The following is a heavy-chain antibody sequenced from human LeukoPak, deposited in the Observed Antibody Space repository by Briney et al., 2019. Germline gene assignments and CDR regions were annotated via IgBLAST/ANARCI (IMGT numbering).Heavy chain of an antibody. V-gene: IGHV1-8*01. Sequence: ASVKVSCKVSGYTLTELSMHWVRQATGQGLEWMGWMNPNSGNTGYAQKFQGRVTMTRNTSISTAYMELSSLRSEDTAVYYCARAAMVRGVIPGYWGQGTLVTVSS. D-gene: IGHD3-10*01. CDR3: ARAAMVRGVIPGY. CDR1: GYTLTELS. J-gene: IGHJ4*02. CDR2: MNPNSGNT.